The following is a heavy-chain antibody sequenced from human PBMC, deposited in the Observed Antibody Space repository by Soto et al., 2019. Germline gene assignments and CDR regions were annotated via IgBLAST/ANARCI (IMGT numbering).Heavy chain of an antibody. CDR3: ARVSHYYDSSGYSNYYYYGMDV. CDR1: GGSFIGYY. D-gene: IGHD3-22*01. CDR2: INHSGSA. V-gene: IGHV4-34*01. Sequence: SETLALTCAVYGGSFIGYYWSWIRQPPGKGLEWIVEINHSGSANYNPSLKSRVTISVDTSKNQFSLKLSSVTAADTAVYYCARVSHYYDSSGYSNYYYYGMDVWGQGTTVTVYS. J-gene: IGHJ6*02.